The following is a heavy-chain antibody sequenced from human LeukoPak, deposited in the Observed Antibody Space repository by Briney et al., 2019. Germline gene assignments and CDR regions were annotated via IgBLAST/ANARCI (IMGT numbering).Heavy chain of an antibody. CDR3: AELGITMIGGV. CDR1: GFTFIPYE. J-gene: IGHJ6*04. CDR2: ISGTGRTV. D-gene: IGHD3-10*02. V-gene: IGHV3-48*03. Sequence: HPGGSLRLSCAASGFTFIPYEMNWVRQAPGKGLDWVSYISGTGRTVYYADSGKGRFTISRHNAKNSLYLQMNSLRAEDTAVYYCAELGITMIGGVWGKGTTVTISS.